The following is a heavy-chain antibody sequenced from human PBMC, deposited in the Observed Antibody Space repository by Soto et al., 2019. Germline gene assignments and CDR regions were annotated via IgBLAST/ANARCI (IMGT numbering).Heavy chain of an antibody. Sequence: VSVKVSCKASGYTFTAYSLHWVRQAPGHGPERMGIINLSGGSTSYPQKFQGRVTMTRDTSTTTVYMELNSLISEDTAVYYCARSRDIWQLTDYWGQESLVTAAS. J-gene: IGHJ4*02. CDR3: ARSRDIWQLTDY. CDR2: INLSGGST. CDR1: GYTFTAYS. D-gene: IGHD6-6*01. V-gene: IGHV1-46*01.